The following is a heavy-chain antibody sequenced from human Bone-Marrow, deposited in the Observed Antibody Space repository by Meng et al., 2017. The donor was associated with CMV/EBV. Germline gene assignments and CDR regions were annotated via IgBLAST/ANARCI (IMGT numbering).Heavy chain of an antibody. V-gene: IGHV3-7*01. CDR2: IKQDGSEK. CDR3: ASRIGVNPAY. J-gene: IGHJ4*02. Sequence: GESLKTPCAASGFTFSSYWMSWVRQAPGKGLEWVANIKQDGSEKYYVDSVKGRFTITRDNAKNSLYLQMNSLRAEDTAVYYCASRIGVNPAYWGQGTLVTVSS. CDR1: GFTFSSYW. D-gene: IGHD2-15*01.